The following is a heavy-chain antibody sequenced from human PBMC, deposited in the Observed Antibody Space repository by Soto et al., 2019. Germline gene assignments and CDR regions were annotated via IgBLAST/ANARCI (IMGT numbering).Heavy chain of an antibody. CDR3: ARPLWRDDYNWGYFDL. Sequence: GGSLRLSCGASGFTFSSYAMHWVRQETGKGLEWVAVISYDGSNKYYADSVKGRFTISRDNSKNTLYLQMNSLRAEDTAVYYCARPLWRDDYNWGYFDLWGRGTLVTVSS. V-gene: IGHV3-30-3*01. CDR2: ISYDGSNK. D-gene: IGHD4-4*01. J-gene: IGHJ2*01. CDR1: GFTFSSYA.